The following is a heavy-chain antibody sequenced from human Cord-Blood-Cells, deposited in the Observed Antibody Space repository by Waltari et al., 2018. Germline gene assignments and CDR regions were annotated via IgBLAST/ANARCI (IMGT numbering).Heavy chain of an antibody. D-gene: IGHD2-8*02. CDR2: IRQEGREK. Sequence: EVQLVESGGGLVQPGGSLRLSCAASGLTFSSYWMSWVRQAPGKGLEGVANIRQEGREKDYVDSVKGRFTISRDNAKNSLYLQMNRLRAEDTAVYYCARDCTGCVCYFDYWGQETMVTVSS. J-gene: IGHJ4*02. CDR1: GLTFSSYW. CDR3: ARDCTGCVCYFDY. V-gene: IGHV3-7*01.